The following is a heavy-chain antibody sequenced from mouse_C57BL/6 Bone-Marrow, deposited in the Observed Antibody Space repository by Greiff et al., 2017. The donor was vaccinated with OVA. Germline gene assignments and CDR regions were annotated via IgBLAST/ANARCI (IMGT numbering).Heavy chain of an antibody. CDR3: VRDDYPYYFDY. Sequence: EVHLVESGGGLVQPKGSLTLSCAASGFSFNTYAMNWVRQAPGKGLEWVARIRSKSNNYATYYADSVKDRFTISRDDSESMLYLQMNNLKTEDAAMYYCVRDDYPYYFDYWGKGTTLTVSS. J-gene: IGHJ2*01. V-gene: IGHV10-1*01. CDR2: IRSKSNNYAT. D-gene: IGHD2-4*01. CDR1: GFSFNTYA.